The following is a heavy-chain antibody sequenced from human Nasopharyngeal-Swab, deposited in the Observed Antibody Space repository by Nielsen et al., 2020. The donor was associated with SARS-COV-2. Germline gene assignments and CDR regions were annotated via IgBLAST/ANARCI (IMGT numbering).Heavy chain of an antibody. CDR2: ISYDGSNK. V-gene: IGHV3-30-3*01. Sequence: GGSLRLSCAASGFTFSSYAMHWVRQAPGKGLEWVAVISYDGSNKYYADSVKGRFTISRDNAKNTLYLQMNDLRADDTAVYYCARGYSDYHGKFDAWGQGTLVTVSS. J-gene: IGHJ5*02. CDR3: ARGYSDYHGKFDA. D-gene: IGHD5-12*01. CDR1: GFTFSSYA.